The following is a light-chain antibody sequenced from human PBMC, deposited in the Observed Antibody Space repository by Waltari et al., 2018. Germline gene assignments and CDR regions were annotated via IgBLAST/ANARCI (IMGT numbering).Light chain of an antibody. CDR2: YDK. CDR1: NIGSKS. V-gene: IGLV3-21*04. CDR3: QVWDSNNDHWV. Sequence: SYVVTQAPSVSVAPGTTARITCGGNNIGSKSVNWYRQKPGQAPVLVMYYDKDRSSGIPGRFSGSNSGNTATLIISRVEAGDEADYYCQVWDSNNDHWVFGGGTRLTV. J-gene: IGLJ3*02.